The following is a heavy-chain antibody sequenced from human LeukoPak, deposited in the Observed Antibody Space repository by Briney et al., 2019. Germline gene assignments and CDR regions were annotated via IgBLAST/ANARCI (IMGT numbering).Heavy chain of an antibody. CDR2: IYYSGST. J-gene: IGHJ4*02. V-gene: IGHV4-31*03. Sequence: SETLSLTCTVSGGSISSGGYYWSWIRQHPGKGLEWIGYIYYSGSTYYNSSLKSRVTISVDTSKNQFSLKLSSATAADTAVYYCARFVYYDSSGYYYSYFDYWGQGTLVTVSS. CDR3: ARFVYYDSSGYYYSYFDY. CDR1: GGSISSGGYY. D-gene: IGHD3-22*01.